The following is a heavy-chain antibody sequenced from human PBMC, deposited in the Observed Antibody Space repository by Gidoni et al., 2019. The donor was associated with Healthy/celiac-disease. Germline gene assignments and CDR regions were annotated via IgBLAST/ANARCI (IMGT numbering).Heavy chain of an antibody. CDR1: GFIFSSYG. CDR3: ARDLPDYGDYDGYYGMDV. D-gene: IGHD4-17*01. Sequence: QVQLVASGGGVVQPGRSLRLSCAASGFIFSSYGMHWVRQAPGKGLEWVAVISYDGSNKYYADSVKGRVTISRDNSKNTLYLQMNSLRAEDTAVYYCARDLPDYGDYDGYYGMDVWGQGTTVTVSS. CDR2: ISYDGSNK. J-gene: IGHJ6*02. V-gene: IGHV3-30*03.